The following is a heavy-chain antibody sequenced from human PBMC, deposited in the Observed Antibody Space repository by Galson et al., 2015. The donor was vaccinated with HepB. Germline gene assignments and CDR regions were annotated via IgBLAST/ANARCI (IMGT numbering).Heavy chain of an antibody. D-gene: IGHD5-18*01. CDR1: GGSISSSSYY. J-gene: IGHJ4*02. V-gene: IGHV4-39*01. Sequence: ETLSLTCTVSGGSISSSSYYWGWIRQPPGKGLEWIGSIYYSGSTYYNPSLKSRVTISVDTSKNQFSLKLSSVTAADTAVYYCARHVAGYSYGWGHNFDYWGQGTLVTVSS. CDR3: ARHVAGYSYGWGHNFDY. CDR2: IYYSGST.